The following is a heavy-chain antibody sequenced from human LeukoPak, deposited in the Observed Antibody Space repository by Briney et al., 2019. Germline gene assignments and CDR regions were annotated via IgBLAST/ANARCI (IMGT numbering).Heavy chain of an antibody. V-gene: IGHV4-59*01. J-gene: IGHJ5*02. CDR3: ARTGSAWYYDFWSGPNWFDP. Sequence: TSETLSLTCTVSGGSISSYYWSWIRQPPGKGLEWIGYIYYSGSTNYNPSLKSRVTKSVDTSKNQFSLKLSSVTAADTAVYYCARTGSAWYYDFWSGPNWFDPWGQGTLVTVSS. CDR1: GGSISSYY. D-gene: IGHD3-3*01. CDR2: IYYSGST.